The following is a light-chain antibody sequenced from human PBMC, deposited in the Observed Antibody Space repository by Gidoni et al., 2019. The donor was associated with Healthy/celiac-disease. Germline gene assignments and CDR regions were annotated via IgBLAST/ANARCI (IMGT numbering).Light chain of an antibody. V-gene: IGLV2-14*04. CDR2: DVS. Sequence: ISCTGTSSDVGGYNYVSWYQQHPGKAPKLMIYDVSNRPSGVSNRFSGSKSGNTASLTISGLQAEDEADYYCSSYTSSSTLVVFGGGTKLTVL. J-gene: IGLJ2*01. CDR1: SSDVGGYNY. CDR3: SSYTSSSTLVV.